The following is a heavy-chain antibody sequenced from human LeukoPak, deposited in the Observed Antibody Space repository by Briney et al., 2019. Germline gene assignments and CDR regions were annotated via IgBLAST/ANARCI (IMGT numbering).Heavy chain of an antibody. J-gene: IGHJ4*02. D-gene: IGHD3-22*01. CDR1: GFTFSSYA. CDR2: ISGSGGST. V-gene: IGHV3-23*01. CDR3: AKDPRTLRITMIVVVIPYFDY. Sequence: GGSLRLSCAASGFTFSSYAMSWVRQAPGKGLEWVSAISGSGGSTYYADSVKGRFTISRDNSKNTLYLQMNSLRAEDTTVYYCAKDPRTLRITMIVVVIPYFDYWGQGTLVTVSS.